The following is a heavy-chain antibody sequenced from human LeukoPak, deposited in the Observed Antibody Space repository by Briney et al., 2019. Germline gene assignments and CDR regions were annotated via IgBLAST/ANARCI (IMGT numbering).Heavy chain of an antibody. CDR3: ARAHYDSSGYSFDY. CDR2: ISPTGSTT. V-gene: IGHV3-74*01. Sequence: GGSLRLSCTASGFSFSGHWMHWARQLPGKGLVWVSRISPTGSTTSYADSVKGRFTVSRDNAKNSLYLQMDSLRAEDTAVYYCARAHYDSSGYSFDYWGQGTLVTVSS. D-gene: IGHD3-22*01. J-gene: IGHJ4*02. CDR1: GFSFSGHW.